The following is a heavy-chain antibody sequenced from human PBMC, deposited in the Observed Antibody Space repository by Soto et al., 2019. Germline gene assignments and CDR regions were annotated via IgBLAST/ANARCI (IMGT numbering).Heavy chain of an antibody. V-gene: IGHV4-34*01. CDR1: GGSFSGYY. J-gene: IGHJ3*02. CDR3: ARDLADYVAFDI. Sequence: SETLSLTCAVYGGSFSGYYWSWIRQPPGKGLKWIGEINHSGRTNYNPSLKSRVNISVDTSKNQFTLKLNSETATDTAVYYCARDLADYVAFDIWGQGTMVTVSS. CDR2: INHSGRT. D-gene: IGHD4-17*01.